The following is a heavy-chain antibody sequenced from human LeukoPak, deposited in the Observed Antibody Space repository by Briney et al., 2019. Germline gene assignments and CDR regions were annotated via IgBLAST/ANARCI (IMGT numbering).Heavy chain of an antibody. V-gene: IGHV3-7*01. CDR3: ARVRGYSSSGFDY. CDR2: IKQDGSEK. CDR1: GFTFSSYW. Sequence: GGSLRLSCAASGFTFSSYWMSWVRQAPGKGLEWVANIKQDGSEKYYVDSGKGRFTISRDNAKNSLYLQMNSLRAEDTAVYYCARVRGYSSSGFDYWGQGTLVTVSS. J-gene: IGHJ4*02. D-gene: IGHD6-13*01.